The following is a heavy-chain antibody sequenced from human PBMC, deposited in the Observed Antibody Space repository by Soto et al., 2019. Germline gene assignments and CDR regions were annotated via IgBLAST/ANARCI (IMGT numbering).Heavy chain of an antibody. Sequence: SETLSLTCTVSGGSISSSNYYWGWIRHPPGKGLEWIGSIHYSGKTYYNPSLKSRVAISVDTSQNQFSLKLSSVTAADTAVYYCAGHKTGPGLCWFDPWGQGTLVTVSS. V-gene: IGHV4-39*01. CDR3: AGHKTGPGLCWFDP. D-gene: IGHD3-16*01. CDR1: GGSISSSNYY. CDR2: IHYSGKT. J-gene: IGHJ5*02.